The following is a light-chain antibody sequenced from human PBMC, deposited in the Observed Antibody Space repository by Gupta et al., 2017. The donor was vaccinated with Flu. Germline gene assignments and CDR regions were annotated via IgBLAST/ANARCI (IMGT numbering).Light chain of an antibody. CDR1: QSVANSH. Sequence: EHVLTQSPGTLSLSPGESATLSCSASQSVANSHLAWNQQKPGQAPRRGSQGISNRATGIPYRCSGSGSGTVFTLTISRLQPEDFAVEVCQKYDSRQRIFCEGNSVEI. CDR3: QKYDSRQRI. CDR2: GIS. V-gene: IGKV3-20*01. J-gene: IGKJ4*01.